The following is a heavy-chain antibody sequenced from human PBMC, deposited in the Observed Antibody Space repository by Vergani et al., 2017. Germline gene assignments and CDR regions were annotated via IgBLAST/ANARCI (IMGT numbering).Heavy chain of an antibody. CDR3: ARIKKDYPYYYMDV. CDR2: IYPGDSDT. CDR1: GYSFNTYW. Sequence: EVQLVQSGAEVKKPGESLKISCRGSGYSFNTYWIGWVRQMPGEGLEWMGIIYPGDSDTRYSPSFQGQVSISADKSISTAYLEWISLKASDTAMYYCARIKKDYPYYYMDVWGKGTTVTVSS. J-gene: IGHJ6*03. V-gene: IGHV5-51*03.